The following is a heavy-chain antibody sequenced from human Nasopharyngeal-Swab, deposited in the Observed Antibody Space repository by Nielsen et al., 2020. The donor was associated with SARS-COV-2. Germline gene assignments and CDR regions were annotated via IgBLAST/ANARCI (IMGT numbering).Heavy chain of an antibody. J-gene: IGHJ6*03. Sequence: GGSLRLSCAASGFTFSSYSMNWVRKAPGKGLEWVSSISSSSSYIYYADSVKGRFTISRDNAKNSLYLQMNSLRAEDTAVYYCAREETRYCSSTSCYYIDVWGKGTTVTVSS. V-gene: IGHV3-21*01. D-gene: IGHD2-2*01. CDR2: ISSSSSYI. CDR3: AREETRYCSSTSCYYIDV. CDR1: GFTFSSYS.